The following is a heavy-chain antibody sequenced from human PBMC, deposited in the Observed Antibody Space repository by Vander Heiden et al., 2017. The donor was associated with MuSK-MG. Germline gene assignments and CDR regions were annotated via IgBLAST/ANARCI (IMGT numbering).Heavy chain of an antibody. CDR2: IKEDGRET. Sequence: EVQVVESGGGLVQPGGSLRLSCTVSGFTFSGYWMTWVRQAPGRWLEWVANIKEDGRETQYVDSVKGRFTISRDNAKNSLFLQMDSLGADDTAVYYCARDPGRNLWGAFDIWGQGTMVTVSS. J-gene: IGHJ3*02. V-gene: IGHV3-7*03. CDR3: ARDPGRNLWGAFDI. CDR1: GFTFSGYW. D-gene: IGHD7-27*01.